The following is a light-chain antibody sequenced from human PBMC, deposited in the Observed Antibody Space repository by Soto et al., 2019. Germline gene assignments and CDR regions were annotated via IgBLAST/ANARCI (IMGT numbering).Light chain of an antibody. J-gene: IGKJ4*01. CDR1: QSISKY. CDR3: QQGYSPLLT. V-gene: IGKV1-39*01. CDR2: GTS. Sequence: DIQMTQSPSSLSASVGDSVTLTCRASQSISKYLTLYQVKSGKGPTILIYGTSTLQSGVPSRFSGSGSGTHFPLTISNLQPEDFAVYYCQQGYSPLLTFGGGTRVEIK.